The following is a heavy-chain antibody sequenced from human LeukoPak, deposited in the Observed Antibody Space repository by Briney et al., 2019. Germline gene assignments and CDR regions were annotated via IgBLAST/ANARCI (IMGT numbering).Heavy chain of an antibody. CDR3: AKYNWNDPKLDY. J-gene: IGHJ4*02. Sequence: GGSLRLSCAASGFIFRSYAMHWVRQAPGKGLEWVAVISYDGSDKYYADSVKGRFTISRDNSKNTLYLQMNSLRAEDTAVYYCAKYNWNDPKLDYWGREPWSPSPQ. D-gene: IGHD1-20*01. CDR2: ISYDGSDK. V-gene: IGHV3-30*04. CDR1: GFIFRSYA.